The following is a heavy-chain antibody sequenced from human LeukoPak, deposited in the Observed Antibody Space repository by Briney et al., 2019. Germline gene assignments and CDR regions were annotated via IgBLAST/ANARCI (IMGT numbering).Heavy chain of an antibody. Sequence: SETLSLTCTVSGGSISSSSHYWGWIRQPPGTGLEWIGSIYYSGITYYNPSLRSRVTISVDTSKNQFSLKLSSVTATDTAVYYCHFKYCSSSTCFYYFDYWGQGTLVTVSS. CDR3: HFKYCSSSTCFYYFDY. J-gene: IGHJ4*02. CDR1: GGSISSSSHY. D-gene: IGHD2-2*01. V-gene: IGHV4-39*01. CDR2: IYYSGIT.